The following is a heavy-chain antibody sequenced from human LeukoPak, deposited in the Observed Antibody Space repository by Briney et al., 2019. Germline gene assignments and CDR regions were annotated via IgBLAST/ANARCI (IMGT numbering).Heavy chain of an antibody. J-gene: IGHJ5*02. CDR3: ATGYYEPFAT. CDR2: ISDTGKT. Sequence: PSETLSLTCTFSGASVSSYYWDWLRQTPGKGLEWIGYISDTGKTASNPSLKSRVSISLGPANKQFSLRLRSVTAADSAVYYCATGYYEPFATWGPGILVTVSS. D-gene: IGHD3-3*01. V-gene: IGHV4-59*02. CDR1: GASVSSYY.